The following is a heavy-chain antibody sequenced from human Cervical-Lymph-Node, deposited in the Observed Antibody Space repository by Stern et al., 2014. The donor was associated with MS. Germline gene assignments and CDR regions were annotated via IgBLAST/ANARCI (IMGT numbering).Heavy chain of an antibody. CDR1: GFTFSGYS. D-gene: IGHD3-10*01. V-gene: IGHV3-21*01. CDR3: ARDPITMVRGVFY. J-gene: IGHJ4*02. Sequence: EMQLVESGGGLVKPGGSLRLSCAASGFTFSGYSMNWVRQAPGKGLEWVSSISSSSSYIYYADSVKGRFTISRDNAKNSLYLQMNSLRAEDTAVYYCARDPITMVRGVFYWGQGTLVTVSS. CDR2: ISSSSSYI.